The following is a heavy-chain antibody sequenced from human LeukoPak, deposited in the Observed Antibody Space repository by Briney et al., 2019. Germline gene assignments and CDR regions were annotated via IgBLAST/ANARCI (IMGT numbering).Heavy chain of an antibody. CDR1: GFTLSDYY. V-gene: IGHV3-69-1*02. Sequence: GGSLRLSCAASGFTLSDYYMNWVRQAPGKGLGWLSYITNTGGTTYADSVQGRFTISRDNAKNSLYLQMNSLRDEDTAVYYCARDPLSDDAFDLWGQGTVVTVSS. CDR2: ITNTGGTT. CDR3: ARDPLSDDAFDL. J-gene: IGHJ3*01.